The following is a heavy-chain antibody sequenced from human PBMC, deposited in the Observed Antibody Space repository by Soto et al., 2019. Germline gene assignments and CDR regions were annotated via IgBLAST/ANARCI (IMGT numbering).Heavy chain of an antibody. V-gene: IGHV2-5*01. CDR3: ARTSYGNDGLDV. Sequence: SGTTLINPTQTLTMTCPLSVFSLSTSIVFVGWIRQPPGKALEWLALIYWNDDKRYSTSLKTRLTISKDTSKNQVVLTMTNMDPVDTATYYCARTSYGNDGLDVWGQGTTVTVSS. CDR1: VFSLSTSIVF. CDR2: IYWNDDK. J-gene: IGHJ6*02. D-gene: IGHD4-4*01.